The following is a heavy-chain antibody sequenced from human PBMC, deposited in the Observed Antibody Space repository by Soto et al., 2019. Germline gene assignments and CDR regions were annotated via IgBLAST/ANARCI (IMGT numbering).Heavy chain of an antibody. D-gene: IGHD6-13*01. CDR1: GGSFSGYY. CDR3: ARSGSSWYRAGGMDV. V-gene: IGHV4-34*01. Sequence: PSETLSLTCAVYGGSFSGYYWSWIRQPPGKGLEWIGEINHSGSTNYNPSLKSRVTISVDTSKNQFSLTLSSVTAADTAVYYCARSGSSWYRAGGMDVWGQGTTVTVSS. CDR2: INHSGST. J-gene: IGHJ6*02.